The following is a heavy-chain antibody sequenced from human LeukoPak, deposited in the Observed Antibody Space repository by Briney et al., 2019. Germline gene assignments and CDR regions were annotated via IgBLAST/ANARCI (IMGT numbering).Heavy chain of an antibody. CDR2: INPNSGGT. V-gene: IGHV1-2*02. CDR1: GYTFTGYY. Sequence: ASVKVSCKASGYTFTGYYMHWVRQAPGQGLEWMGWINPNSGGTNYAQKFQGRVTMTRDTSISTAYMELSRLRSDDTAVYYCARVALGGGPTVPAAMLSWFDPWGQGTLVTVSS. CDR3: ARVALGGGPTVPAAMLSWFDP. D-gene: IGHD2-2*01. J-gene: IGHJ5*02.